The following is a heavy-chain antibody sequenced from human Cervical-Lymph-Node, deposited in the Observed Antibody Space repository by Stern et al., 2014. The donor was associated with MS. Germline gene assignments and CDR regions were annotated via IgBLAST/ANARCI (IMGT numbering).Heavy chain of an antibody. V-gene: IGHV2-5*02. Sequence: QITLKEYGPTLVKPTQTVTLTCNLSGFSLTTAGVGVGWIRQPPGKALEWLALIYWDDDKLYRPSLRNRLTITKDTSKNQVVLTMTNVDPVDTATYYCAHSRVKYCRGGTCYSSLFDFWGQGTLVTVSS. D-gene: IGHD2-15*01. J-gene: IGHJ5*01. CDR3: AHSRVKYCRGGTCYSSLFDF. CDR2: IYWDDDK. CDR1: GFSLTTAGVG.